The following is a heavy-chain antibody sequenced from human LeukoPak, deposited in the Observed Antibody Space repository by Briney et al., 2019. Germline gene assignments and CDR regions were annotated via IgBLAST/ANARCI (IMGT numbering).Heavy chain of an antibody. D-gene: IGHD6-19*01. Sequence: GGSLRLSCAASGSTFSSYDMHWVRQATGKGLEWVSAIGTAGDPYYPGSVKGRSTISRENAKNSLYLQMNSLRAGDTAVYYCARDRNGAGLDYWGQGTLVTVSS. CDR3: ARDRNGAGLDY. CDR2: IGTAGDP. J-gene: IGHJ4*02. CDR1: GSTFSSYD. V-gene: IGHV3-13*05.